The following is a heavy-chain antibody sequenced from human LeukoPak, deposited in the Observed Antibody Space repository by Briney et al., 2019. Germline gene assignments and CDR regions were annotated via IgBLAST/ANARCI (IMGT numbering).Heavy chain of an antibody. CDR1: GGSISTYY. CDR3: ARERDGYNIADY. V-gene: IGHV4-4*07. CDR2: IYSSGST. D-gene: IGHD5-24*01. Sequence: PSETLSLTCTVSGGSISTYYLSWTRQPAGKGLEWIGRIYSSGSTNYNPSLKSRVTISVDTSKNQFSLKLSSVTAADTAVYYCARERDGYNIADYWGQGTLVTVSS. J-gene: IGHJ4*02.